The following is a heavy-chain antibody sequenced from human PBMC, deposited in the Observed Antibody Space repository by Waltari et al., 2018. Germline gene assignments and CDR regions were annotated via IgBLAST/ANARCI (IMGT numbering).Heavy chain of an antibody. Sequence: QVQLQESGPGLVKPSETLSLTCTVSGGSISSHYWSWIRQPPGKGLEWIGYIYYSGSTNYNPSLKSRVTISVDTSKNQFSPKLSSVTAADTAVYYCASHYSRDEVGAFDIWGQGTMVTVSS. J-gene: IGHJ3*02. CDR1: GGSISSHY. CDR3: ASHYSRDEVGAFDI. CDR2: IYYSGST. D-gene: IGHD6-13*01. V-gene: IGHV4-59*11.